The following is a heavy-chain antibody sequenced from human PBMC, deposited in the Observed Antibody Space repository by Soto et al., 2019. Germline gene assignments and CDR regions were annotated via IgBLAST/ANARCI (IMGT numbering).Heavy chain of an antibody. J-gene: IGHJ6*02. CDR3: ARGDSTDCSNGVCSFFYNHDMDV. V-gene: IGHV1-2*04. CDR1: GYSFTDYH. Sequence: ASVKVSCEASGYSFTDYHIHWVRQAPGQGLEWLGRINPKSGGTSTAQKFQGWVTKTTDTSISTASMELSRLTSDDTAIYYCARGDSTDCSNGVCSFFYNHDMDVWG. CDR2: INPKSGGT. D-gene: IGHD2-8*01.